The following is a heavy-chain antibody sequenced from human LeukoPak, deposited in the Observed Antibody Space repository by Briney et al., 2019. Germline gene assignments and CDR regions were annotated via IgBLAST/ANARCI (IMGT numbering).Heavy chain of an antibody. V-gene: IGHV4-39*01. D-gene: IGHD3-10*01. CDR1: GASATSGGFY. J-gene: IGHJ5*02. CDR3: ARHSGSGSLSRPFDP. Sequence: PSETLSLTCSVSGASATSGGFYWGWLRQPPGKGLEWIATVYYTGSTYYNPSLKSRVTIPIDTSKNQFSLNLRSVIAADTAVYYCARHSGSGSLSRPFDPWGQGTLVTVSS. CDR2: VYYTGST.